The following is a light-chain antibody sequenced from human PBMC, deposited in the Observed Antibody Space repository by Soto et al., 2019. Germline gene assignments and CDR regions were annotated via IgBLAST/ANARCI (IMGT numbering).Light chain of an antibody. V-gene: IGKV1-5*01. CDR2: DAS. CDR3: QQYFDYPWT. J-gene: IGKJ1*01. Sequence: DIQMTQSPSTLSASVGDRVTITCRASQTISTWLAWYQQKPGKAPKLLMYDASTLESGVPSRFSGGGSGTEFILTINSLQPDDLATYYCQQYFDYPWTFGQGTKVEIK. CDR1: QTISTW.